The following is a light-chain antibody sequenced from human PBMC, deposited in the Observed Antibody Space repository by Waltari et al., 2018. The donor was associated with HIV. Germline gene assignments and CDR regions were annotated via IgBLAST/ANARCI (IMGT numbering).Light chain of an antibody. Sequence: QSALTQPASVSGSPGQSITISCTGTSTHVGAYNLVSWYQHHPGKAPKLIIYEVSYRPSGVSNRFSGSKSDNTASLTISGLQTGDEADYYCTSRTTNGARWVFGGGTQLTVL. V-gene: IGLV2-14*01. CDR3: TSRTTNGARWV. CDR2: EVS. J-gene: IGLJ3*02. CDR1: STHVGAYNL.